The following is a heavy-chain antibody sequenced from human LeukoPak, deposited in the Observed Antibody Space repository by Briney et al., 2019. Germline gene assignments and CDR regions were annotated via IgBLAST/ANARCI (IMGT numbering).Heavy chain of an antibody. D-gene: IGHD6-13*01. J-gene: IGHJ4*02. Sequence: SETLSLTCSVSGDSIYRSSYYWGWIRQPPGKGLEWIGSIYYSGSTYHNPSLKSRVTISVDTSKNEFSLKLSSVTAADTAVYYCARDPEWGSSWYYWGQGTLVTVSS. CDR3: ARDPEWGSSWYY. CDR1: GDSIYRSSYY. CDR2: IYYSGST. V-gene: IGHV4-39*07.